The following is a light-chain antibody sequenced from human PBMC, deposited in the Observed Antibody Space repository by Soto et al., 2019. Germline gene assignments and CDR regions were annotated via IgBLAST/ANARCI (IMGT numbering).Light chain of an antibody. Sequence: EIVLTQPPGTLSLSPGERATLSCRASQSVSSSYLAWYQQKPGQAPRLLIYGASSRATGIPDRFSGSGSGTDFTLTISRLEPEDFAVYYCQQYGSSRKTFGQGTKVDIK. CDR1: QSVSSSY. CDR2: GAS. V-gene: IGKV3-20*01. CDR3: QQYGSSRKT. J-gene: IGKJ1*01.